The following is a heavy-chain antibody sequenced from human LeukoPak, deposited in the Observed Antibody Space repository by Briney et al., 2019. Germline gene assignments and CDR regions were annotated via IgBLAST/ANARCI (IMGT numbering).Heavy chain of an antibody. V-gene: IGHV3-30*02. CDR1: GFTFSSYG. Sequence: GGSLRLSCAGTGFTFSSYGIHWVRQAPGKGLEWVAFIRYDGSNKYYADSVKGRFTISRDNSKNTLDLQMNSLRAEDTAVYYCAKDPSGGSYLDYWGQGSLVTVSS. J-gene: IGHJ4*02. CDR2: IRYDGSNK. D-gene: IGHD1-26*01. CDR3: AKDPSGGSYLDY.